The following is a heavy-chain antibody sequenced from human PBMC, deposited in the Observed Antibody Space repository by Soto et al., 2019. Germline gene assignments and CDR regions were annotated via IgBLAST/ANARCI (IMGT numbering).Heavy chain of an antibody. J-gene: IGHJ4*02. Sequence: QVQLVQSGAEEKKPGASVKVSCKASGYTFTSYAMHWVRQAPGQRLEWMGWINAGNGNTKYSPKFQGRVTITRDTSASTAYMELRSLRSEDTAVYYCARAPGGSSSFVDYWGQGTLVTVSS. D-gene: IGHD6-6*01. CDR1: GYTFTSYA. CDR3: ARAPGGSSSFVDY. V-gene: IGHV1-3*05. CDR2: INAGNGNT.